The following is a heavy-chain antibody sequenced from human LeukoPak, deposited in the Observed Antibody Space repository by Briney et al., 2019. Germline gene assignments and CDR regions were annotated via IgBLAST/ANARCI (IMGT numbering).Heavy chain of an antibody. V-gene: IGHV3-7*01. CDR3: ARLRGSYSSDY. CDR2: IKQDGSEK. Sequence: GGSLRLSCAASGFTFSSYWMSWVRQAPGKGLEWVANIKQDGSEKYYVDSVKGRLTISRENAMNSLYLQMNSLRAEDTAVYYCARLRGSYSSDYWGQGTLVTVSS. D-gene: IGHD1-26*01. J-gene: IGHJ4*02. CDR1: GFTFSSYW.